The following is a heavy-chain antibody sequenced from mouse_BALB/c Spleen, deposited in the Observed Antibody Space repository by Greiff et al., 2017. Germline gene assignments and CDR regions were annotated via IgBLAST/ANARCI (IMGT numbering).Heavy chain of an antibody. J-gene: IGHJ2*01. CDR2: ISCYNGAT. Sequence: LVKPGASVKISCTASGFSFTGYYMHWVKQSPGKSLEWIGYISCYNGATSYNQKFKGKATFTVDTSSSTAYLQFNSLTSEDSAVYYYASEGVNMIDYWGQGTTLTVSS. D-gene: IGHD2-3*01. CDR3: ASEGVNMIDY. V-gene: IGHV1S34*01. CDR1: GFSFTGYY.